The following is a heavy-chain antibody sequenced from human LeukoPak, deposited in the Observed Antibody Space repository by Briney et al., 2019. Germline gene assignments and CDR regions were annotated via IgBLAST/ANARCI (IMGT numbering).Heavy chain of an antibody. CDR1: GFTFSTYE. CDR2: IWYDGSNK. Sequence: GGSLRLSCAASGFTFSTYEMHWVRQAPGKGLEWVAVIWYDGSNKYYADSVKGRFTISRDNSKNTLYLQMNSLRAEDTAVYYCAIQSRILTGYQYYFDYWGQGTLVTVSS. CDR3: AIQSRILTGYQYYFDY. D-gene: IGHD3-9*01. V-gene: IGHV3-33*08. J-gene: IGHJ4*02.